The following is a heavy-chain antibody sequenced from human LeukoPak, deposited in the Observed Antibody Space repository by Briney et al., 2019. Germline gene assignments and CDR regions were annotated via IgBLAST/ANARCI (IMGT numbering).Heavy chain of an antibody. Sequence: KSSETLSLTCTVSGGSISSGGYYWSWIRQPPGKGLEWIGYIYHSGSTYYNPSLKSRVTISVDRSKNQFSLKLSSVTAADTAVYYCARGGDYYDSSGYPGFWFDPWGQGTLVTVSS. CDR3: ARGGDYYDSSGYPGFWFDP. V-gene: IGHV4-30-2*01. CDR2: IYHSGST. CDR1: GGSISSGGYY. D-gene: IGHD3-22*01. J-gene: IGHJ5*02.